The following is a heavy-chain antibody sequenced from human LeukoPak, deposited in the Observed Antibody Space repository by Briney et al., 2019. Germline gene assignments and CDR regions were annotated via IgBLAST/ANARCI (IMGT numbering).Heavy chain of an antibody. D-gene: IGHD2-2*01. CDR3: THPLYQLLYDYFDY. J-gene: IGHJ4*02. Sequence: GGSLRLSCAASGFTFSNAWMSWVRQAPGKGLEWVGRIKSKTDGGTTDYAAPGKGRFTISRDDSKNTLYLQMNSLRTEDTAVYSCTHPLYQLLYDYFDYWGQGTLVTVSS. CDR2: IKSKTDGGTT. CDR1: GFTFSNAW. V-gene: IGHV3-15*01.